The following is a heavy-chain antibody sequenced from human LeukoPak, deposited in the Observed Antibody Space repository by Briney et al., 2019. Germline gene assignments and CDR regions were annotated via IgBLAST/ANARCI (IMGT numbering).Heavy chain of an antibody. D-gene: IGHD5/OR15-5a*01. J-gene: IGHJ4*02. CDR3: ARVAHDLYPYYFDY. Sequence: SEALSLTCTVSGYSINSDYHWGWIRQPPGKGLEWIGSIHHSGSTYYNPSLKSRVTFSVDTSKNQFSLKLSSVTAADTAIYYCARVAHDLYPYYFDYWGQGTLVTVSS. CDR2: IHHSGST. V-gene: IGHV4-38-2*02. CDR1: GYSINSDYH.